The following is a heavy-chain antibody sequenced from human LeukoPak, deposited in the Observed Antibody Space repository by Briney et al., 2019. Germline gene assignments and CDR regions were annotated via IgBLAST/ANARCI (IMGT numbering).Heavy chain of an antibody. CDR1: NDSITNINW. J-gene: IGHJ4*02. Sequence: PSETLSLTCTVSNDSITNINWWIWVRQPPGERLEWIGEIYHGGDTNYNPSLKSRLSMSVDKSKNQFSLELRSVTAADTAVYYCAREESIGRYQFLHDSWGQGTLVTVSS. D-gene: IGHD1-26*01. CDR2: IYHGGDT. CDR3: AREESIGRYQFLHDS. V-gene: IGHV4-4*02.